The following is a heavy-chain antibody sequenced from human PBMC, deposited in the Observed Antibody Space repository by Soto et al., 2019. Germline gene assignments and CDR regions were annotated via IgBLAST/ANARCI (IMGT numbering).Heavy chain of an antibody. D-gene: IGHD3-16*01. J-gene: IGHJ6*02. Sequence: PGGSLRLSCAASGFTFSSYGMHWVRQAPGKGLEWVAVIWYDGSNKYYADSVKGRFTISRDNSKNTLYLQMNSLRDEDTAVYYCARDRSAGLQLGDYYYVMDVWGQGTRVTVSS. CDR1: GFTFSSYG. CDR2: IWYDGSNK. CDR3: ARDRSAGLQLGDYYYVMDV. V-gene: IGHV3-33*01.